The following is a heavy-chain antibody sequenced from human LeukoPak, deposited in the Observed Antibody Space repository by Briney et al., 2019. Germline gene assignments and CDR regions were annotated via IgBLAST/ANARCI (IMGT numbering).Heavy chain of an antibody. D-gene: IGHD3-10*01. CDR1: GFTFSSYG. Sequence: GGSLRLSCAASGFTFSSYGMHWVRQAPGKGLEWVAFIRYDGSNKYYADSVKGRFTISRDNAKNTLRLQMNSLRAEDTAVYYCARGARGSGTASDYWGQGTLVTVSS. J-gene: IGHJ4*02. CDR3: ARGARGSGTASDY. V-gene: IGHV3-30*02. CDR2: IRYDGSNK.